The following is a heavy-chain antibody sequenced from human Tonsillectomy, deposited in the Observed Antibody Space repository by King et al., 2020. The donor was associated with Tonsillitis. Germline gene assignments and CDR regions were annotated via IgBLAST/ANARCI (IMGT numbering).Heavy chain of an antibody. CDR3: ARGRPRNYFDY. V-gene: IGHV4-59*01. J-gene: IGHJ4*02. D-gene: IGHD7-27*01. Sequence: QLQESGPGLVKPSETLSLTCTVSGGSITSYYWSWIRQPPGKGLEWIGYIFYSGNTDYNPSLKGRVTISEDTSKNQFSLNLSSVTAADTAVYYCARGRPRNYFDYWGQGTLVTVSS. CDR1: GGSITSYY. CDR2: IFYSGNT.